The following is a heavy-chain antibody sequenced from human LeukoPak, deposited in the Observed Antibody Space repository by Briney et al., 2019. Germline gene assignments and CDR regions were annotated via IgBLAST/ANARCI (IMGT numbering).Heavy chain of an antibody. CDR3: ARDKPDSGYDYTAAFDP. Sequence: PSQTLSLTCTVSGGSISSGGYYWSWIRQPPGKGLEWIGYIYHSGSTYYNPSLKSRVTISVDTSKNQFSLKLSSVTAADTAVYYCARDKPDSGYDYTAAFDPWGQGTLVTVSS. D-gene: IGHD5-12*01. V-gene: IGHV4-30-2*01. CDR1: GGSISSGGYY. CDR2: IYHSGST. J-gene: IGHJ5*02.